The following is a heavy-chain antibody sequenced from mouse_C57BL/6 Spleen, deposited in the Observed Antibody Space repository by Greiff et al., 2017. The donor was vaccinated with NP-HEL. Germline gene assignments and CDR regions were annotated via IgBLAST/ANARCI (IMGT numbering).Heavy chain of an antibody. CDR2: INPSTGGT. CDR1: GYSFTGYY. V-gene: IGHV1-43*01. J-gene: IGHJ3*01. Sequence: EVQLQQSGPELVKPGASVKISCKASGYSFTGYYMHWVKQSSEKSLEWIGEINPSTGGTSYNQKFKGKATLTVDKSSSTAYMQLKSRTSEESAVYYCARDRGTTVVATEGFAYWGEGTLGTV. CDR3: ARDRGTTVVATEGFAY. D-gene: IGHD1-1*01.